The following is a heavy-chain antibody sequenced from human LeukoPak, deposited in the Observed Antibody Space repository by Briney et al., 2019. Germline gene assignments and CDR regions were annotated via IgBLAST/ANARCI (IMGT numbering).Heavy chain of an antibody. Sequence: SETLSLTCAVSGYSISSGYYWGWIRQPPGKGLEWIGSIYRSGSTYYNPSLKSRVTISVDTSKNQFSLKLSSVTAADTAVYYCARVGGAGYTDYWGQGTLVTVSS. CDR3: ARVGGAGYTDY. CDR2: IYRSGST. J-gene: IGHJ4*02. V-gene: IGHV4-38-2*01. CDR1: GYSISSGYY. D-gene: IGHD3-16*01.